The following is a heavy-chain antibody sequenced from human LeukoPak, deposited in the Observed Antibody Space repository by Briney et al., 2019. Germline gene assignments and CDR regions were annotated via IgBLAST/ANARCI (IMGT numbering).Heavy chain of an antibody. D-gene: IGHD1-26*01. CDR1: GFTFSSYA. Sequence: GRSLRLSCAASGFTFSSYAMHWVRQAPGKGLEWVAVISYDGSNKYYADSVKGRFTISRDNSKNTLYLQMNSLRAEDTAVYYCARSDFSGASGSYDCWGQGTLVTVSS. CDR2: ISYDGSNK. CDR3: ARSDFSGASGSYDC. V-gene: IGHV3-30-3*01. J-gene: IGHJ4*02.